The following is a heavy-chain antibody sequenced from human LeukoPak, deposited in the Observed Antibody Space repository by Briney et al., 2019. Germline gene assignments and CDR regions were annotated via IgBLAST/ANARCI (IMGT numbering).Heavy chain of an antibody. V-gene: IGHV5-51*01. Sequence: GESLKISCKASGYTLSDYWIGWVRQMPGKGLEWMGIIHPGDLDTRYSPSLQGQVTISLDRSISTAYLQWSSLKASGTAMYYCARHGYCSKTTCYNQIDPWGQGTLVTVSS. CDR2: IHPGDLDT. D-gene: IGHD2-2*02. CDR1: GYTLSDYW. J-gene: IGHJ5*02. CDR3: ARHGYCSKTTCYNQIDP.